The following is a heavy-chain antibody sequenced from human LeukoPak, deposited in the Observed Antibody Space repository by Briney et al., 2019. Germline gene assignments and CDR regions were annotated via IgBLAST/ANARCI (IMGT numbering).Heavy chain of an antibody. J-gene: IGHJ5*02. D-gene: IGHD4-23*01. CDR2: VGHSGLT. CDR1: GGSFSGYY. V-gene: IGHV4-34*01. CDR3: ARDGGPNNYWFDP. Sequence: SETLSLTCALYGGSFSGYYGLWVRQAPGKGLEWLGEVGHSGLTDYKPSLKSRLTISLDMSKNQFSLRLTSVTAADTAVYYCARDGGPNNYWFDPWGQGTLVTVSS.